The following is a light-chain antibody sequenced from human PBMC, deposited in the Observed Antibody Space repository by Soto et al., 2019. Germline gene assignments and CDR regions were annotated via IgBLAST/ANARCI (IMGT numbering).Light chain of an antibody. Sequence: QSALTQPASVSGSPGQSITISCTGTSSDVGGYNYVSWYQQHPGKVPKLMIYDVSDRPSGVSNRFSGSKSGNTASLTISGLQAEDAADYYCISYTSSSTWVFGGGTKLTVL. V-gene: IGLV2-14*01. CDR1: SSDVGGYNY. J-gene: IGLJ3*02. CDR2: DVS. CDR3: ISYTSSSTWV.